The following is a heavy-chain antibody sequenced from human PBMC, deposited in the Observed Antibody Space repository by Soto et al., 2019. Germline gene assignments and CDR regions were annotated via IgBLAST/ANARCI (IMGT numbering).Heavy chain of an antibody. J-gene: IGHJ6*02. CDR1: GGSISSYY. D-gene: IGHD3-22*01. Sequence: PSETLSLTCTVSGGSISSYYWSWIRQPPGKGLEWIGYIYYSGSTNYNPSLKSRVTISVDTSKNQFSLKLSSVTAADTAVYYCAGSYYDSSGYYWAYYYYGMDVWGQGTTVTVS. CDR3: AGSYYDSSGYYWAYYYYGMDV. CDR2: IYYSGST. V-gene: IGHV4-59*08.